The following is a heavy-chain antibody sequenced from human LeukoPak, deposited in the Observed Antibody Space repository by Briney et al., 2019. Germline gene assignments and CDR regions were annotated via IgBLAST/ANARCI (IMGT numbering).Heavy chain of an antibody. CDR1: GGTFSSYA. J-gene: IGHJ4*02. CDR3: ARIQRLEDSSYFDY. V-gene: IGHV1-69*06. Sequence: GASVKVSCKASGGTFSSYAISWVRQAPGQGLEWMGGIIPIFGTANYAQKFQGRVTITADKSASTAYMELSSLRSEDTAVYYCARIQRLEDSSYFDYWGQGTLATVSS. CDR2: IIPIFGTA. D-gene: IGHD6-6*01.